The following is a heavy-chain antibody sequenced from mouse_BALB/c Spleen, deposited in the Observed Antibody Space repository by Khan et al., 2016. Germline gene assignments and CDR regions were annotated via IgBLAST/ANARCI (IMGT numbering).Heavy chain of an antibody. CDR3: ARTDRRGYFDY. J-gene: IGHJ2*01. V-gene: IGHV1-9*01. CDR2: ILPGSGST. CDR1: GYTFSSYW. Sequence: QVQLQQSGAELMKPGASVKISCKATGYTFSSYWIEWVKQRPGHGLEWIGEILPGSGSTNYNEKFRGKATFTADTSSNTAYMQLRSLTSEDSAVXYCARTDRRGYFDYWGQGTTLTVSP.